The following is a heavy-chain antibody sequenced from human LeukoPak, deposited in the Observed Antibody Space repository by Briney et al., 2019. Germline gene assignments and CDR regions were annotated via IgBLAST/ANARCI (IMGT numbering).Heavy chain of an antibody. V-gene: IGHV4-61*02. CDR2: IYTSGST. D-gene: IGHD1-20*01. J-gene: IGHJ5*02. CDR1: GGSISSSSYY. Sequence: SETLSLTCSVSGGSISSSSYYWSWIRQPAGMGLEWIGRIYTSGSTKYNPSLKGRVTISVDTSKNQFSLKLNSVTAADTAVYYCARGVTVTTWDPWFDTWGQGTLVTVSS. CDR3: ARGVTVTTWDPWFDT.